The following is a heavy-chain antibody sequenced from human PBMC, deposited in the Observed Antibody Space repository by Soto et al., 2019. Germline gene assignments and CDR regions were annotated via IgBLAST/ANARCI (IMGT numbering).Heavy chain of an antibody. J-gene: IGHJ4*02. CDR1: GFTFSSYG. D-gene: IGHD3-22*01. V-gene: IGHV3-33*01. Sequence: VGSLRLSCEASGFTFSSYGMHWVRQAPGKGLEWVAIIWNDGSNEYYADSVKGRFTISRDNSKNTLYLQVSNLRAEDTAVYFCARDQTDSGGYSDSWGQGTLVTVSS. CDR2: IWNDGSNE. CDR3: ARDQTDSGGYSDS.